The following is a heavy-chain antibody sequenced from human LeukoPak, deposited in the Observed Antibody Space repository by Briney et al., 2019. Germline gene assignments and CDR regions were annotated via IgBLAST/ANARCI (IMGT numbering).Heavy chain of an antibody. CDR2: INDGNGNT. D-gene: IGHD3-3*01. J-gene: IGHJ6*03. Sequence: GASVKVSCKASGYTFTSYAMHWVRQAPGQRLEWMGWINDGNGNTKYSQEFQGRVTMTRDTSISTAYMELSRLRSDDTAVYYCARHYDFWSGALGYMDVWGKGTTVTVSS. CDR3: ARHYDFWSGALGYMDV. CDR1: GYTFTSYA. V-gene: IGHV1-3*01.